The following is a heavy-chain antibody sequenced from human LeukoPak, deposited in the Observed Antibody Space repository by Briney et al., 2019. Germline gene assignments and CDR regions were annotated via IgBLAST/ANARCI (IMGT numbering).Heavy chain of an antibody. V-gene: IGHV1-2*02. Sequence: ASVKVSCKASGYTFTGYYMHWVRQAPGQGLEWMGWINPNSGGTNYVQKFQGRVTMTRDTSISTAYMELSRLRSDDTAVYYCARDRGIVVVPAAMTHNWFDPWGQGTLVTVSS. CDR2: INPNSGGT. J-gene: IGHJ5*02. D-gene: IGHD2-2*01. CDR3: ARDRGIVVVPAAMTHNWFDP. CDR1: GYTFTGYY.